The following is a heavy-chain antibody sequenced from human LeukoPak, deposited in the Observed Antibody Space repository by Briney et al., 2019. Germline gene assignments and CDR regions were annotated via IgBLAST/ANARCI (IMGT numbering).Heavy chain of an antibody. CDR3: ARDLGIVGATQLDWFDP. CDR1: GYTFASYG. CDR2: ISAYNGNT. V-gene: IGHV1-18*01. D-gene: IGHD1-26*01. Sequence: ASVKVSCKASGYTFASYGISWVRQAPGQGLEWMGWISAYNGNTNYAQKLQGRVTMTTDTSTSTAYMELRSLRSDDTAVYYCARDLGIVGATQLDWFDPWGQGTLVTVSS. J-gene: IGHJ5*02.